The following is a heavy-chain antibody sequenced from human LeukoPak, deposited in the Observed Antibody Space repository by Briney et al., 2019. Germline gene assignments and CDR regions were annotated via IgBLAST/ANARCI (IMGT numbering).Heavy chain of an antibody. Sequence: ASVKVSCKASGGTFSSYAISWVRQAPGQGLEWMGGIIPIFGTANYAQKFQSRVTITADESTSTAYMELSSLRSEDTAVYYCATSYYYDSSGYYGWFDPWGQGTLVTVSS. CDR2: IIPIFGTA. CDR3: ATSYYYDSSGYYGWFDP. CDR1: GGTFSSYA. J-gene: IGHJ5*02. V-gene: IGHV1-69*13. D-gene: IGHD3-22*01.